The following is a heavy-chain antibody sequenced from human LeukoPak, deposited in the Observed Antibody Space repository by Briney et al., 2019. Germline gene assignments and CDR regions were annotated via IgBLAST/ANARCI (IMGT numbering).Heavy chain of an antibody. CDR2: VSGSGAIA. J-gene: IGHJ4*02. V-gene: IGHV3-23*01. CDR1: GFTFNNYA. CDR3: AKDRSIGTYYTFDS. D-gene: IGHD1-26*01. Sequence: GGSLRLSCAASGFTFNNYAMSWVRQAPGKGLEWVSTVSGSGAIAYYTDSDKGRFTISRDNSKNTLYLQMSSLTAKDTAVYYCAKDRSIGTYYTFDSWGQGTLVTVSS.